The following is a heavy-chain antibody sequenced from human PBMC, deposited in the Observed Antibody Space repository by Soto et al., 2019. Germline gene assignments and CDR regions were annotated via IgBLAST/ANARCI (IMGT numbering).Heavy chain of an antibody. CDR3: ERGYCSGGSCYPGYYYGMDV. J-gene: IGHJ6*02. V-gene: IGHV1-3*01. D-gene: IGHD2-15*01. Sequence: QVQLVQSGAEVKKPGASVKVSCKASGYTFTSYAMHWVRQAPGQRLEWMGWINAGNGNTKYSQKFKGRVTITRDTSASTAYMELSSLRSEDTAVYYCERGYCSGGSCYPGYYYGMDVWGQGTTVTVSS. CDR1: GYTFTSYA. CDR2: INAGNGNT.